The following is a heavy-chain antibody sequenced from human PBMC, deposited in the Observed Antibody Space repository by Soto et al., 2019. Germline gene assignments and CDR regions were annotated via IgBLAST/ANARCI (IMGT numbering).Heavy chain of an antibody. Sequence: GGSLRLSCASSGFPFSSYAMSWVRQAPGKGLEWVSVISGSDDSTYYADSVKGRFTISRDNSKNTLYLQMNSLRAEDTAVYYCAKRSSSSTFDYWGQGALVTVSS. CDR3: AKRSSSSTFDY. CDR1: GFPFSSYA. V-gene: IGHV3-23*01. J-gene: IGHJ4*02. CDR2: ISGSDDST. D-gene: IGHD6-6*01.